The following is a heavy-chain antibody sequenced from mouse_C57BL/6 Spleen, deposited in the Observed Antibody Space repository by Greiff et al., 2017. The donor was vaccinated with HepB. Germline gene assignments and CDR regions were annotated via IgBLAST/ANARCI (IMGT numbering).Heavy chain of an antibody. CDR3: AREENGNYVGYAMDY. J-gene: IGHJ4*01. Sequence: VQRVESGPELVKPGASVKISCKASGYAFSSSWMNWVKQRPGKGLEWIGRIYPGDGDTNYNGKFKGKATLTADKSSSTAYMQLSSLTSEDSAVYFCAREENGNYVGYAMDYWGQGTSVTVSS. V-gene: IGHV1-82*01. CDR1: GYAFSSSW. CDR2: IYPGDGDT. D-gene: IGHD2-1*01.